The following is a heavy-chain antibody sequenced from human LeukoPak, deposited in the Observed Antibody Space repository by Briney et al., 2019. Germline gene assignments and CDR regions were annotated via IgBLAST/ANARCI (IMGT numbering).Heavy chain of an antibody. V-gene: IGHV3-30*18. CDR3: AKDSSRQQLVASDY. D-gene: IGHD6-13*01. CDR2: VSHEGSSK. Sequence: GGSLRLSCAASGYPFSGSDIHWVRQAPGKGLEWVAFVSHEGSSKFYAESVKGRFGISRDNSKSTTYLQMNGLRADDTAVYYCAKDSSRQQLVASDYWGQGTLVTVSS. CDR1: GYPFSGSD. J-gene: IGHJ4*02.